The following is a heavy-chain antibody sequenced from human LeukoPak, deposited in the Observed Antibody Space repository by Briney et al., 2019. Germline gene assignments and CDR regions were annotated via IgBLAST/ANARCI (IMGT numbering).Heavy chain of an antibody. D-gene: IGHD4-17*01. CDR1: GLTFSSHW. CDR3: TSRVVTTNDY. V-gene: IGHV3-15*06. CDR2: IQKKTEGETT. Sequence: GGSLRLSCAASGLTFSSHWMHWVRQAPGKGLEWVGRIQKKTEGETTNYAAFVKGRFIISRDDSKNTLYLQINSLKTEDTAIYYCTSRVVTTNDYWGQGTLVTVSS. J-gene: IGHJ4*02.